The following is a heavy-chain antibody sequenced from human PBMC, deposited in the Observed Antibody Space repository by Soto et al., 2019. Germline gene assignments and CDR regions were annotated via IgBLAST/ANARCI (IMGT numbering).Heavy chain of an antibody. Sequence: GGSLRLSCVASGFTFSNYWMHWVRQAPGKGLEWVSRISSDGSSTTYADSVKGRFTISRDNAENSLHLQMNSLRAEDTAVYYCARDMSGGTYNYYYGMDVWGQGTTVTVSS. J-gene: IGHJ6*02. CDR3: ARDMSGGTYNYYYGMDV. D-gene: IGHD1-26*01. V-gene: IGHV3-74*01. CDR1: GFTFSNYW. CDR2: ISSDGSST.